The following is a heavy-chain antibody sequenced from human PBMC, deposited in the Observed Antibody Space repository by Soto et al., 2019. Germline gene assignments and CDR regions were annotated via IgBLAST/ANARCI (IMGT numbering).Heavy chain of an antibody. Sequence: QVQLVESGGGVVQPGRSLRLSCAASGFTFSSYGMHWVRQAPGKGLEWVAVIWYDGSNKYYADSVKGRFTISRDNSKTTLYLQMNSLRAEDTAVYYCARDILVYLRWLDPVDYWGQGTLVTVSS. V-gene: IGHV3-33*01. CDR1: GFTFSSYG. J-gene: IGHJ4*02. CDR3: ARDILVYLRWLDPVDY. D-gene: IGHD6-19*01. CDR2: IWYDGSNK.